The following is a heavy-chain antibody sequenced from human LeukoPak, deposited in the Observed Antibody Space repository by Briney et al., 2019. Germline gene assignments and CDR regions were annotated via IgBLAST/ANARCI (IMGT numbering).Heavy chain of an antibody. D-gene: IGHD3-16*02. CDR2: IYVTGST. CDR1: GGSIGTYY. Sequence: SETLSLTCTVSGGSIGTYYWSWIRQSPGKGLEWIGYIYVTGSTRYNPYLQSRVTISVDTSRNQFFLKMSAVTAADTAVYYCARHIGGGIEDMDVWGKGTKVTVSS. V-gene: IGHV4-59*08. CDR3: ARHIGGGIEDMDV. J-gene: IGHJ6*03.